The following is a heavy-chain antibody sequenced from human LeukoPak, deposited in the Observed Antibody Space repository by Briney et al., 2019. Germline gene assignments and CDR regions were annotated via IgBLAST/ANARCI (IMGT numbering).Heavy chain of an antibody. Sequence: PSETLSLTCTVSGGSISSYYWSWIRQPPGKGLEWIGSIYYSGSTYYNPSLKSRVTISVDTSKNQFSLKLSSVTAADMAVYYCARDRVCSGGSCPTYYYYGMDVWGQGTTVTVSS. CDR3: ARDRVCSGGSCPTYYYYGMDV. CDR2: IYYSGST. J-gene: IGHJ6*02. D-gene: IGHD2-15*01. CDR1: GGSISSYY. V-gene: IGHV4-39*07.